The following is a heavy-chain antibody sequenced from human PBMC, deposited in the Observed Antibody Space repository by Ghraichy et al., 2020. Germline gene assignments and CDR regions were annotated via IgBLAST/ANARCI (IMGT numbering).Heavy chain of an antibody. J-gene: IGHJ4*02. CDR1: GGSISSSSYY. CDR2: IYYSGST. D-gene: IGHD3-10*01. V-gene: IGHV4-39*01. CDR3: ARLSYYYGSGDY. Sequence: SETLSLTCTVSGGSISSSSYYWGWIRQPPGKGLEWIGSIYYSGSTYYNPSLKSRVTISVDTSQNQFSLKLSSVTAADTAVDYCARLSYYYGSGDYWGQGTLVTVSS.